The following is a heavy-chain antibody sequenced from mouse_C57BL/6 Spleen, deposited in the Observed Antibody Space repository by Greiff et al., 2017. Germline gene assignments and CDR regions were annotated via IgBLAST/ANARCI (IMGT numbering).Heavy chain of an antibody. CDR3: TRGGEGNFAY. D-gene: IGHD2-1*01. Sequence: QVQLKQSGAELVRPGASVTLSCTASGYTFTDYEMHWVKQTPVPGLEWIGAIDPETGGTAYNQKFKGKAILTADKSSSTAYMELRSLTSEDSAVYYCTRGGEGNFAYWGQGTLVTVSA. CDR1: GYTFTDYE. J-gene: IGHJ3*01. CDR2: IDPETGGT. V-gene: IGHV1-15*01.